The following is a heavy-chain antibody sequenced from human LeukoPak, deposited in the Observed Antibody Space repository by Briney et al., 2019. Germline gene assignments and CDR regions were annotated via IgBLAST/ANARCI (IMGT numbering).Heavy chain of an antibody. CDR1: GFTFGSYA. V-gene: IGHV3-23*01. Sequence: GGSLRLSCEASGFTFGSYAMTWVREAPGKGVDWVSVIGASGADTYYADSVKGRFTISRDNAKNTLYLHMSSLRAEDTAVYFCARRPRDSSGYYLGAFHAWGQGTTVTVSS. CDR2: IGASGADT. D-gene: IGHD3-22*01. J-gene: IGHJ3*01. CDR3: ARRPRDSSGYYLGAFHA.